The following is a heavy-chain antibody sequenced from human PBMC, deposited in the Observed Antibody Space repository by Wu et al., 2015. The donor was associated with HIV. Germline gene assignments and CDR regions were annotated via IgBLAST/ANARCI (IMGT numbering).Heavy chain of an antibody. CDR2: ISGYNGNT. D-gene: IGHD3-22*01. J-gene: IGHJ4*02. CDR3: ARVYDSSGYLADPDY. Sequence: QVQLVQSGGEVKKPGASVKVSCKASGYTFTSYGISWVRQSPGQGLEWMGWISGYNGNTDYAQKFQGRVTVTTDTSTNTAYMELRSLRSDDTAVYYCARVYDSSGYLADPDYWGQGTLVTSPQ. V-gene: IGHV1-18*01. CDR1: GYTFTSYG.